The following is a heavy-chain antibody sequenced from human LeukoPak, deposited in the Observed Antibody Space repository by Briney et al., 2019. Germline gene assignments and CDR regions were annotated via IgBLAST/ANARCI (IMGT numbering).Heavy chain of an antibody. CDR2: INPNSAFT. CDR3: ARGTFSSSGGGPDY. CDR1: GYTFTGYY. Sequence: SVKVSCKASGYTFTGYYMHWVRQAPGQGLEWVGWINPNSAFTNFAQKFQGRVTMTRDTFISTAYMELSSLTSDDTAVYYCARGTFSSSGGGPDYWGQGTLVTVSS. J-gene: IGHJ4*02. V-gene: IGHV1-2*02. D-gene: IGHD6-13*01.